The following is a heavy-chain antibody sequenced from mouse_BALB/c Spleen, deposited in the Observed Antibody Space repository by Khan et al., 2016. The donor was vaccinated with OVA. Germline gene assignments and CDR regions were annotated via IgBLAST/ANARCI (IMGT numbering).Heavy chain of an antibody. V-gene: IGHV9-3-1*01. CDR2: INTYTGEP. J-gene: IGHJ4*01. CDR1: GHTFTNFG. Sequence: QIQLVQSGPELKKPGETVKISCKASGHTFTNFGMNWVKQAPGKGLKWMGWINTYTGEPTYAADFNGRFAFSLEASASTAYLQINNLTNGDTATKYSAKPHYFSYAMDNWGQGTSVTVSS. D-gene: IGHD1-1*01. CDR3: AKPHYFSYAMDN.